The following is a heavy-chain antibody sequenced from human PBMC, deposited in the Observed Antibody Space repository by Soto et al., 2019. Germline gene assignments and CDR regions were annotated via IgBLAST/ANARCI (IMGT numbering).Heavy chain of an antibody. V-gene: IGHV3-23*01. CDR1: GFTFSTYA. CDR3: AKNSEFWSWGMDV. Sequence: VVSLRLSCAASGFTFSTYAMTWFRQAPGKGLEWVSIISSSGDGTYYVDSVKGRFTISRDNSRNTLSLQMNSLRAEDTAVYYCAKNSEFWSWGMDVLGQRTTINVS. J-gene: IGHJ6*02. D-gene: IGHD3-3*01. CDR2: ISSSGDGT.